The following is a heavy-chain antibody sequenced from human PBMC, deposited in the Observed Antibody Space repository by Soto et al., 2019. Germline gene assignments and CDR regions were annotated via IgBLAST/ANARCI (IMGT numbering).Heavy chain of an antibody. CDR3: AKDRGGCSGGSCYSYYFDY. V-gene: IGHV3-23*01. CDR2: ISGSGGST. J-gene: IGHJ4*02. D-gene: IGHD2-15*01. CDR1: GFTFSSYA. Sequence: GGSLRLSCAASGFTFSSYAMSWVRQAPGKGLEWVSAISGSGGSTYYADSVKGRFTISRDNSKNTLYLQMNSLRAEDTAVYYCAKDRGGCSGGSCYSYYFDYWGQGTLVTVSS.